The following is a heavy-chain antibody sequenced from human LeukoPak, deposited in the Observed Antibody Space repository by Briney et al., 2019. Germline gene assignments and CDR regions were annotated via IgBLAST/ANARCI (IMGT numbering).Heavy chain of an antibody. V-gene: IGHV3-21*01. CDR3: ARGGSSGYFDY. J-gene: IGHJ4*02. CDR2: ISSSSSYI. Sequence: GGSLRLSCAASGFTFSSYSMNWVRQAPGKGLEWVSSISSSSSYIHYADSVKGRFTISRDNAKNSLYLQMNSLRAEDTAVYYCARGGSSGYFDYWGQGTLVTVSS. D-gene: IGHD3-22*01. CDR1: GFTFSSYS.